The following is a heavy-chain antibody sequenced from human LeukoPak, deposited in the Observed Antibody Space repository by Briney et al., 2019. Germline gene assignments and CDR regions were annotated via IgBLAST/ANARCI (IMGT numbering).Heavy chain of an antibody. CDR3: ARGRGGNCSSTSCYTYFDY. D-gene: IGHD2-2*02. CDR1: GGSFSGYY. J-gene: IGHJ4*02. CDR2: INHSGST. V-gene: IGHV4-34*01. Sequence: PWETLSLTCAVYGGSFSGYYWSWIRQPPGKGLEWIGEINHSGSTNYNPSLKSRVTISVDTSKNQFSLKLSSVTAADTAVYYCARGRGGNCSSTSCYTYFDYWGQGALVTVSS.